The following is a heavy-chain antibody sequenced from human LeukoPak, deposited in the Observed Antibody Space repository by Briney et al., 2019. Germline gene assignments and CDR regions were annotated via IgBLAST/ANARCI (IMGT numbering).Heavy chain of an antibody. V-gene: IGHV3-30*02. CDR1: GFIFSNYW. Sequence: GGSLRLSCATSGFIFSNYWMSWVRQAPGKGLEWVAFIRYDGSNKYYADSVKGRFTISRDNSKNTLYLQMNSLRAEDTAVYYCAKGPYGSGSYDHDYWGQGTLVTVSS. D-gene: IGHD3-10*01. J-gene: IGHJ4*02. CDR2: IRYDGSNK. CDR3: AKGPYGSGSYDHDY.